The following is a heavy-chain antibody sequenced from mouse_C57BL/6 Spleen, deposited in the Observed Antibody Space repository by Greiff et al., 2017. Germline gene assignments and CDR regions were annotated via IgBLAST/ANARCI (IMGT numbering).Heavy chain of an antibody. Sequence: QVQLQQPGAELVKPGASVKISCKASGYAFTSYWINWVKQRPGKGLEWIGDIYPGGGSTNYNGQFKSKATLTVDTSSSTAYMQLSSLTSEDSAVYYCAKEDDAWFAYRGQGALGTVSA. J-gene: IGHJ3*01. CDR3: AKEDDAWFAY. CDR2: IYPGGGST. V-gene: IGHV1-55*01. CDR1: GYAFTSYW.